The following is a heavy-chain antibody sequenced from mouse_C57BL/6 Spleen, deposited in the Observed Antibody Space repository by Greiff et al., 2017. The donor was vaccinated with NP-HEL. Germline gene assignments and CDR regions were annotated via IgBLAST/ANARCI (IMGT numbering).Heavy chain of an antibody. CDR1: GYTFTSYW. J-gene: IGHJ4*01. CDR3: ARWNDGYAMDY. CDR2: IYPGSGST. V-gene: IGHV1-55*01. D-gene: IGHD2-3*01. Sequence: VQLQQPGAELVKPGASVKMSCKASGYTFTSYWITWVKQRPGQGLEWIGDIYPGSGSTNYNEKFKSKATLTVDTSSSTAYMQLSSLTSEDAAVYYCARWNDGYAMDYWGQGTSVTVSS.